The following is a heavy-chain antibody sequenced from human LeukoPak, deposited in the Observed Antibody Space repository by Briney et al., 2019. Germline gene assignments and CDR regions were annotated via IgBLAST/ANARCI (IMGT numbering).Heavy chain of an antibody. Sequence: GGSLRLSCAASGFSFSSYSMNWVRQAPGKGLEWVSYISSSSSTIYYADSVKGRFTISRDNAKNSLYLQMNSLRAEDTALYYCARDGLYASGGNDYWGQGTLVTVSS. V-gene: IGHV3-48*04. CDR2: ISSSSSTI. CDR3: ARDGLYASGGNDY. D-gene: IGHD3-22*01. J-gene: IGHJ4*02. CDR1: GFSFSSYS.